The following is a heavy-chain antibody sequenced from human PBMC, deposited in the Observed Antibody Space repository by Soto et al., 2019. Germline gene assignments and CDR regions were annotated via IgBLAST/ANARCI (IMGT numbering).Heavy chain of an antibody. CDR3: ARTVEAAYYFDF. CDR2: IYTSGST. V-gene: IGHV4-4*07. CDR1: GDSMTKYY. D-gene: IGHD6-25*01. J-gene: IGHJ4*02. Sequence: QVQLQESGPGLVKPSETLSLACTVSGDSMTKYYWSWIRQPAGKGLEWIGRIYTSGSTNYNPSLKSRVTMSIDTSNNHFSLKLKSVTAADTAVYYWARTVEAAYYFDFWGQGALVTVSS.